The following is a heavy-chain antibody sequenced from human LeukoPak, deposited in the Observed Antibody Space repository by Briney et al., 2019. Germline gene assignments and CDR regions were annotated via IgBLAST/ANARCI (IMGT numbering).Heavy chain of an antibody. CDR3: ARGGPTVGTDY. Sequence: PGGSLRLXCAGSGFTFRNYWMNWVRRAPGKGLEWVANIKEDGSEKYYVDSVKGRFTVSRDNAKNSLYLQINSLRADDTAVYYCARGGPTVGTDYWGQGTLVTVSS. CDR2: IKEDGSEK. D-gene: IGHD1-26*01. V-gene: IGHV3-7*01. J-gene: IGHJ4*02. CDR1: GFTFRNYW.